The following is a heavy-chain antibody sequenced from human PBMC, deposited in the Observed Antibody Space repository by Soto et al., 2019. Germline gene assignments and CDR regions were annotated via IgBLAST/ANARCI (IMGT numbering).Heavy chain of an antibody. CDR2: ITSSSSHI. V-gene: IGHV3-21*01. D-gene: IGHD3-10*01. J-gene: IGHJ6*02. CDR3: VRERGLSSFYGMDV. Sequence: LRLSCAASGFTLTSYTMNWVRHASVKGLDWVSSITSSSSHIYYADSVKGRFTISRDNAGNSLYLQMNSLRAEDSAVYYCVRERGLSSFYGMDVWGQGTTVTVSS. CDR1: GFTLTSYT.